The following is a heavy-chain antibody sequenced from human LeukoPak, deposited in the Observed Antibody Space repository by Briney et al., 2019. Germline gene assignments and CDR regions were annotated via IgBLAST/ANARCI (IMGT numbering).Heavy chain of an antibody. J-gene: IGHJ4*02. Sequence: GGSLRLSCAASGFTFSRYSMHWVRQAPGKGLEWVSSISSSSSYIYYADSVKGRFTISRDNAKNSLYLQMNSLRAEDTAVYYCARVDTATFDYWGQGTLGTVSS. CDR3: ARVDTATFDY. D-gene: IGHD5-18*01. V-gene: IGHV3-21*01. CDR1: GFTFSRYS. CDR2: ISSSSSYI.